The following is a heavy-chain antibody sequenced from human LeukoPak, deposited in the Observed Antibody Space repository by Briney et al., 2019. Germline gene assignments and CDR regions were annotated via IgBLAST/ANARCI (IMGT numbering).Heavy chain of an antibody. CDR3: ARSYNYRFDY. CDR1: GFTFSSYW. Sequence: GGSLRLSCAASGFTFSSYWMNWVRQAPGKGLEWVARLSSDGRSTNYADFVKGRATISRDNAKNTLFLEMSGLRADDTAVYYCARSYNYRFDYWGQGTLVVVSS. D-gene: IGHD3-22*01. J-gene: IGHJ4*02. CDR2: LSSDGRST. V-gene: IGHV3-74*01.